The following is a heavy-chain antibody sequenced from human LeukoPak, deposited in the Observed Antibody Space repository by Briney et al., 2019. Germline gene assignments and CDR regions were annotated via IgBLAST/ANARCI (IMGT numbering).Heavy chain of an antibody. J-gene: IGHJ4*02. CDR1: GGTFSSYA. V-gene: IGHV1-69*04. D-gene: IGHD4-11*01. CDR2: IIPIFGIA. Sequence: SVKVSCKASGGTFSSYAISWVRQAPGQGLEWMGRIIPIFGIANYAQKFQGRVTITADKSTSTAYMELSSLRSEDTAVYHCARDSDTVTREYYFDYWGQGTLVTVSS. CDR3: ARDSDTVTREYYFDY.